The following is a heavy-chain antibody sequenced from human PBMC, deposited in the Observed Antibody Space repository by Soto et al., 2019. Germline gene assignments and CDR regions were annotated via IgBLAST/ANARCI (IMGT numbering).Heavy chain of an antibody. Sequence: QVQLQESGPGLVKPSETLSLTCTVSGGSISSSSYYWSWIRQPPGKGLEWIGSIYYSGSTYYNPSLNRRVTLSVNTTNHHSPMKLSATTAADTAVYYCARHQSHSSSYVDPWGQGTLVTVSS. J-gene: IGHJ5*02. CDR1: GGSISSSSYY. CDR3: ARHQSHSSSYVDP. D-gene: IGHD6-13*01. CDR2: IYYSGST. V-gene: IGHV4-39*01.